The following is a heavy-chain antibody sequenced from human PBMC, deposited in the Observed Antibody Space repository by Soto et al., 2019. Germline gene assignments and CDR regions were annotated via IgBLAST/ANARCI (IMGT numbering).Heavy chain of an antibody. D-gene: IGHD2-15*01. CDR1: GGTFSSYA. J-gene: IGHJ3*02. V-gene: IGHV1-69*13. Sequence: ASVKVSCKASGGTFSSYAISWVRQAPGQGLEWMGGIIPIFGTANYAQKFQGRVTITADESTSTAYMELSSLRSEDTAVYYCARVVDASQHAFDIWGQGTMVTVSS. CDR3: ARVVDASQHAFDI. CDR2: IIPIFGTA.